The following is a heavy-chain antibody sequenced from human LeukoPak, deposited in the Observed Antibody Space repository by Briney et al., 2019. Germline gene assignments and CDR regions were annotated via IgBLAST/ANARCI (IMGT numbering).Heavy chain of an antibody. CDR1: GGSFSGYY. V-gene: IGHV4-34*01. D-gene: IGHD6-13*01. J-gene: IGHJ4*02. CDR3: ARGQGGSSWYHPRSPFDY. Sequence: SETLSLTCAVYGGSFSGYYGSWIRQPPGPGRELIGEINHSGTTNYNPSLKSRVTIAVDTSKNQFSLKLSSVTAADTAVYYCARGQGGSSWYHPRSPFDYWGQGTLVTVSS. CDR2: INHSGTT.